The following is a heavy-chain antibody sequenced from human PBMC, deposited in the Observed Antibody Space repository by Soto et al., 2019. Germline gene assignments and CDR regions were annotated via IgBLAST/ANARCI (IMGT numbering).Heavy chain of an antibody. CDR3: ARVYDFWSGYYYYGMDV. V-gene: IGHV4-34*01. D-gene: IGHD3-3*01. Sequence: PSETLSLTCAVYGGSFSGYYWSWLRQPPGKGLEWIGEINHSGSTNYNPSLKSRVTISVDTSKNQFSLKLSSVTAADTAVYYCARVYDFWSGYYYYGMDVWGQGTTVTVSS. J-gene: IGHJ6*02. CDR1: GGSFSGYY. CDR2: INHSGST.